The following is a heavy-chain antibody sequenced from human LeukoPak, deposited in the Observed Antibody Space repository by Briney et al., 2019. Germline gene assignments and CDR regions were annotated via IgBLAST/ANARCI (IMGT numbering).Heavy chain of an antibody. J-gene: IGHJ4*02. V-gene: IGHV3-74*01. Sequence: GGSLRLSCAASGLTFSSYWMHWVRQGPGKGLVWVSRINSDGSDTSYADSVRGRFTISRDNAKNTLYLQMNSLRAEDTAVYFCARDRYTGYDFDYWGQGTLVTVSS. CDR1: GLTFSSYW. D-gene: IGHD5-12*01. CDR3: ARDRYTGYDFDY. CDR2: INSDGSDT.